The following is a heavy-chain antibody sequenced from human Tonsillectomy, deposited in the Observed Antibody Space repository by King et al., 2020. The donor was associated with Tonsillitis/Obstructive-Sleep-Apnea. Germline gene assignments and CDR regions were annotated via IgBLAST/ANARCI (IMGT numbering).Heavy chain of an antibody. Sequence: VQLVESGGGVVQPGRSLRVSCAASGFTFSSYAMHWVRQAPGKGLEGVAVISYDGSKKYYADSVKGRFTMSRDNSKNTLYLQMNSLRSEDMAVYYCGRGVGGNAWYGAIDYWGQGTLVTVSS. CDR3: GRGVGGNAWYGAIDY. V-gene: IGHV3-30*04. CDR2: ISYDGSKK. D-gene: IGHD6-19*01. CDR1: GFTFSSYA. J-gene: IGHJ4*02.